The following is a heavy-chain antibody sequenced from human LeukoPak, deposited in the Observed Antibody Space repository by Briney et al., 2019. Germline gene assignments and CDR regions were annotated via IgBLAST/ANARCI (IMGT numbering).Heavy chain of an antibody. CDR3: ATSSMVWGAQFDY. CDR2: ISYDGSNK. J-gene: IGHJ4*02. CDR1: GFTFSSYA. Sequence: GGSLRLSCAASGFTFSSYAMHWVRQAPGKGLEWVAVISYDGSNKYYADSVKGRFTISRDNSKNTLYLQMNSLRAEDTAVYYRATSSMVWGAQFDYWGQGTLVTVSS. V-gene: IGHV3-30*04. D-gene: IGHD3-10*01.